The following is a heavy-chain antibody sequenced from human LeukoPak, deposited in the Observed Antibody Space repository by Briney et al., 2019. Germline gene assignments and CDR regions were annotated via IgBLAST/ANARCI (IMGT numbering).Heavy chain of an antibody. CDR3: ARVIHDYGDWGIDY. D-gene: IGHD2-21*02. CDR2: ISSSGDYT. V-gene: IGHV3-11*05. Sequence: GGSLRLSCAASAFTFSDYYMSWIRQAPGKGLEWVSYISSSGDYTNNADSVKGRFTISRDNTRNSLYLQMNSLRAEDTAVYFCARVIHDYGDWGIDYWGQGTLVTVSS. J-gene: IGHJ4*02. CDR1: AFTFSDYY.